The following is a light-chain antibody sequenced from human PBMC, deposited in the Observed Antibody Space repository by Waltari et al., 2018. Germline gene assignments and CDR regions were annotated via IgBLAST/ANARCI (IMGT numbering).Light chain of an antibody. Sequence: VLLTHSPPSLSVSPGDTVILSCRASQSVRTNLVWYQQKAGQAPRTLTDGASTRASGVPSRFSGSGSETDFTLIISSLQSEDAAVYFCQQYYVWPPITFGGGTKLEI. CDR2: GAS. CDR1: QSVRTN. V-gene: IGKV3-15*01. CDR3: QQYYVWPPIT. J-gene: IGKJ4*01.